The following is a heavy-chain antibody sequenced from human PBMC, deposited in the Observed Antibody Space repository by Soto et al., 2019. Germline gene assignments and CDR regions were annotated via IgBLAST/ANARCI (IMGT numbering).Heavy chain of an antibody. V-gene: IGHV4-34*01. D-gene: IGHD6-19*01. CDR1: GGSFSGYY. J-gene: IGHJ4*02. CDR2: INHSGST. CDR3: ARAGIAVAGTTPFDY. Sequence: QVQLQQWGAGLLKPSETLSLTCAVYGGSFSGYYWSWIRQPPGKGLEWIGEINHSGSTNYNPSLKSRVTRSVDTSKNQFSLKLSSVTAADTAVYYCARAGIAVAGTTPFDYWGQGTLVTVSS.